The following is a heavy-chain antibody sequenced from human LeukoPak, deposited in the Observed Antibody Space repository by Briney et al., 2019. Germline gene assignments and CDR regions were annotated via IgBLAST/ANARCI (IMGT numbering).Heavy chain of an antibody. Sequence: SETLSLTCTVSGYSITSAYYWGWIRQPPGKGLEWIGSFFLKGSTYYNPSLKSRVTISVDTSKNQFSLTLSSVTAADTAVYYCAREGLNMVRGVIPKEAWGWFDPWGQGTLVTVSS. D-gene: IGHD3-10*01. CDR3: AREGLNMVRGVIPKEAWGWFDP. CDR1: GYSITSAYY. J-gene: IGHJ5*02. CDR2: FFLKGST. V-gene: IGHV4-38-2*02.